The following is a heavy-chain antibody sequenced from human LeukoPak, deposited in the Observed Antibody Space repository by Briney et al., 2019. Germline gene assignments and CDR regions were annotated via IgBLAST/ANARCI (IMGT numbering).Heavy chain of an antibody. CDR3: ARGPYCSSTSCSWYFDL. Sequence: PGGSLRLSCAASGFTFSSYDMHWVRQATGKGLEWVSAIGTAGDTYYPGSVKGRFTISRENAKNSLYLQMNSLRAGDTAVYYCARGPYCSSTSCSWYFDLWGRGTLVTVSS. D-gene: IGHD2-2*01. V-gene: IGHV3-13*01. J-gene: IGHJ2*01. CDR1: GFTFSSYD. CDR2: IGTAGDT.